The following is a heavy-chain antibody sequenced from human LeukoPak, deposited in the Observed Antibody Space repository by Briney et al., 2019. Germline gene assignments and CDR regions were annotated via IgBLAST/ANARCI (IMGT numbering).Heavy chain of an antibody. CDR2: IYYSGST. J-gene: IGHJ5*02. V-gene: IGHV4-59*12. CDR1: GGSISSYY. D-gene: IGHD3-22*01. CDR3: ARDDYYDSSGSNWFDP. Sequence: SETLSLTCTVSGGSISSYYWSWIRQPPGKGLEWIGYIYYSGSTNYNPSLKSRVTISVDTSKNQFPLKLSSVTAADTAVYYCARDDYYDSSGSNWFDPWGQGTLVTVSS.